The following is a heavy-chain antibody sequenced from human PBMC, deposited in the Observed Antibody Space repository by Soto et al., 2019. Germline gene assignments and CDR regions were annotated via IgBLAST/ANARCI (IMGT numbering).Heavy chain of an antibody. Sequence: GESLKISCKGSGYTFSNYWIAWVRQMPGKGLEWMGIIYPGDSDTTYSPSFQGQVTISADKSISTVYLQWSSLKASDSAIYYCARKDCSGSSCYLSDWFDPWGQGTLVPVSP. V-gene: IGHV5-51*01. CDR1: GYTFSNYW. D-gene: IGHD2-15*01. CDR2: IYPGDSDT. CDR3: ARKDCSGSSCYLSDWFDP. J-gene: IGHJ5*02.